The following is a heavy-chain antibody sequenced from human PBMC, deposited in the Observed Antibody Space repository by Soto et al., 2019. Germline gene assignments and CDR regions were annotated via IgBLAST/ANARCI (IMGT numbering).Heavy chain of an antibody. V-gene: IGHV1-3*01. J-gene: IGHJ4*02. CDR1: GYTFTGYA. CDR2: INAGNGNT. CDR3: ARAVAVVTVFDY. D-gene: IGHD3-22*01. Sequence: ASVKVSCKAFGYTFTGYAMHWGRQAPGQRLERMGWINAGNGNTKYSQKFQGRVTITRDTSASAAYMELSSLSSEDTAVYYCARAVAVVTVFDYWVKGTLVTVSS.